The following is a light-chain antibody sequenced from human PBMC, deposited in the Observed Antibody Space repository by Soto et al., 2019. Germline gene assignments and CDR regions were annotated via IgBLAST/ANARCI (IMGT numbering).Light chain of an antibody. J-gene: IGKJ1*01. V-gene: IGKV3-20*01. CDR3: QQCNTFWT. CDR1: QSVSSSY. CDR2: GAS. Sequence: EIVLTQSPGTLSLSPGERATLSCRASQSVSSSYLAWYQQQPGQSPRLSVYGASNRATGIPARLSGSGSGTDFTLTISSLQPDDFATYYCQQCNTFWTFGQGTKVDIK.